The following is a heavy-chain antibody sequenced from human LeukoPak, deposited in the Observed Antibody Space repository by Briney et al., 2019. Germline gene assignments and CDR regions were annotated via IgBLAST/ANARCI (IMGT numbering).Heavy chain of an antibody. D-gene: IGHD2/OR15-2a*01. CDR2: IYSGGST. V-gene: IGHV3-53*01. CDR3: AREGPRGNSQFDY. CDR1: GFTVSSNY. J-gene: IGHJ4*02. Sequence: GGSLRLSCAASGFTVSSNYMSWVRQAPGKGLEWVSVIYSGGSTYYADSVKGRFTISRDNSKNTLYLEMNSLRAEDTAIYYCAREGPRGNSQFDYWGQGTLVTVSS.